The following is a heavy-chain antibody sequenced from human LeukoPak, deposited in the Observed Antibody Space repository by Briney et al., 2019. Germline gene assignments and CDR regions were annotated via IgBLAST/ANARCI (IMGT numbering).Heavy chain of an antibody. V-gene: IGHV4-34*01. CDR3: ARELSNWGSWYFDL. CDR2: INHSGST. CDR1: GGSFSGYY. J-gene: IGHJ2*01. D-gene: IGHD7-27*01. Sequence: SETLSLTCAVYGGSFSGYYWSWIRQPPGKGLEWIGEINHSGSTNYNPSLKSRVTISVDTSKKQFSLKLSSVTAADTAVYYCARELSNWGSWYFDLWGRGTLVTVSS.